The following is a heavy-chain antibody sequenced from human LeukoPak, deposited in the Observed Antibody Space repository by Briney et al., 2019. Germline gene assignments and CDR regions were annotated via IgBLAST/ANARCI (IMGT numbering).Heavy chain of an antibody. CDR1: GFTFSSYG. CDR2: ISYDGSNK. V-gene: IGHV3-30*18. J-gene: IGHJ3*02. D-gene: IGHD1-1*01. Sequence: PGGSLRLSCAASGFTFSSYGMHWVRQAPGKELEWVAVISYDGSNKYYADSVKGRFTISRDNSKNTLYLQMNSLRAEDTAVYYCAKLGTTSAFDIWGQGTMVTVSS. CDR3: AKLGTTSAFDI.